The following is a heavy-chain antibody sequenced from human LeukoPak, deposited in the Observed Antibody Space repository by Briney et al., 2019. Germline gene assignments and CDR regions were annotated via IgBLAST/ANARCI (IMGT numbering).Heavy chain of an antibody. CDR1: GYMFTGYY. CDR3: ARGREYSNRAAFDI. V-gene: IGHV1-2*02. CDR2: INPNSGGT. D-gene: IGHD6-6*01. J-gene: IGHJ3*02. Sequence: GASVKVSCKASGYMFTGYYMHWVRQAPGQGLEWMGWINPNSGGTNYAQKFQGRVTMTRYTSISTVYMELSSLRSEDTAVYYCARGREYSNRAAFDIWGQGTMVTVSS.